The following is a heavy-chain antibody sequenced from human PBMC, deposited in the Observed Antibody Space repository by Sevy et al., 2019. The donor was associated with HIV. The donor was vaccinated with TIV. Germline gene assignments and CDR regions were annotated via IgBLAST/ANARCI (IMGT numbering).Heavy chain of an antibody. CDR1: GFTFSSYG. CDR3: AKDQGGYSYGLPGYYYYGIDV. CDR2: ISYDGSNK. Sequence: GGSLRLSCAASGFTFSSYGMHWVRQAPGKGLEWVAAISYDGSNKYYADSVKGRFTISRDNSKNTLSLEMNSLRAEDTAVYYCAKDQGGYSYGLPGYYYYGIDVWGQGTTVTVSS. V-gene: IGHV3-30*18. D-gene: IGHD5-18*01. J-gene: IGHJ6*02.